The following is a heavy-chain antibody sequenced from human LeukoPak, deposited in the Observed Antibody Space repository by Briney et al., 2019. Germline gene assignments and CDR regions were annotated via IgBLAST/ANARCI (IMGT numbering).Heavy chain of an antibody. CDR3: VRAHYGFYDY. Sequence: PGGSLRLSCAASGFTFSSYWMHWVRQAPGKGLVWVSRINSDGSSTDYADSVKGRFTISRDNAKNTLYLQMNSLRAEDTAVYYCVRAHYGFYDYWCQGTLVTVSS. V-gene: IGHV3-74*01. CDR2: INSDGSST. CDR1: GFTFSSYW. J-gene: IGHJ4*02. D-gene: IGHD3-16*01.